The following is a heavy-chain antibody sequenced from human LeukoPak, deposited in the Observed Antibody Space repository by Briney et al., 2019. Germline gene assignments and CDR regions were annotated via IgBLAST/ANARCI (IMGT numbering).Heavy chain of an antibody. CDR2: INPNSGDT. V-gene: IGHV1-2*02. CDR1: GYTFTGYY. J-gene: IGHJ4*02. Sequence: GASVKVSCKASGYTFTGYYMHWVRQAPGQGLEWMGWINPNSGDTNYAQKLQGRVTMTTDTSTSTAYMELRSLRSDDTAVYYCARGTITIFGVVTCYFDYWGQGTLVTVSS. D-gene: IGHD3-3*01. CDR3: ARGTITIFGVVTCYFDY.